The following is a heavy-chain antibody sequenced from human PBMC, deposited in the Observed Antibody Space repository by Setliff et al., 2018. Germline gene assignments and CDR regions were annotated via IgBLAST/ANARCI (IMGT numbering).Heavy chain of an antibody. CDR1: GGTFSSYS. V-gene: IGHV1-69*10. J-gene: IGHJ6*02. CDR3: AYGMDV. CDR2: IIPILGIA. Sequence: GASVKVSCKASGGTFSSYSISWVRQAPGQGLEWMGGIIPILGIANYAQRVQGRVTITADKPTSTAYMELSSLRSEDTAVYYCAYGMDVWGQGTTVTVSS.